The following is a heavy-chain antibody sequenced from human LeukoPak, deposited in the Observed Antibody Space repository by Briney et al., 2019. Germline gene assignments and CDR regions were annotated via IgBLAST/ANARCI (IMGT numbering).Heavy chain of an antibody. D-gene: IGHD6-19*01. J-gene: IGHJ4*02. V-gene: IGHV4-39*07. CDR3: ARGDRQWLVDY. Sequence: PSETLSLTCTVSGGSISSSSYYWGWIRQPPGKGLEWIGSIYYSGSTYYNPSLKSRVTISVDTSKNQFSLKLSSVTAADTAVYYCARGDRQWLVDYWGQGTLVTVSS. CDR2: IYYSGST. CDR1: GGSISSSSYY.